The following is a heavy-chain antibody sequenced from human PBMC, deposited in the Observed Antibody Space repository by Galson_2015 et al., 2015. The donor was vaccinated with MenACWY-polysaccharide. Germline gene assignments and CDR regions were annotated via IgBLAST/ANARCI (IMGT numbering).Heavy chain of an antibody. Sequence: SLRLSCAASGFTFTSYAMRWVRQAPGKGLEWVSAIRSSGTNTYYADSVKGRFTISRDNSKNTLYLQMNSLRAKDTAVYYCARVRYSTGKYQFDYCGQGTLVAVSS. CDR1: GFTFTSYA. D-gene: IGHD2-2*01. J-gene: IGHJ4*02. CDR3: ARVRYSTGKYQFDY. CDR2: IRSSGTNT. V-gene: IGHV3-23*01.